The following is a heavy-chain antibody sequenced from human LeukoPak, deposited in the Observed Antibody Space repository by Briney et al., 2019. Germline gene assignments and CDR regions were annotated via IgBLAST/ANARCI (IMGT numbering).Heavy chain of an antibody. V-gene: IGHV4-4*07. CDR2: ISSSGST. CDR1: GGSISSYY. J-gene: IGHJ4*02. Sequence: SETLSLTCTVSGGSISSYYWSWIRQPAGKRLEWIGRISSSGSTNYNPSLKSRVTMSVDSSKNQFSLILISVTAADTAVYFCARIYDFWSNSIYYFDYWGQGALVTVSS. CDR3: ARIYDFWSNSIYYFDY. D-gene: IGHD3-3*01.